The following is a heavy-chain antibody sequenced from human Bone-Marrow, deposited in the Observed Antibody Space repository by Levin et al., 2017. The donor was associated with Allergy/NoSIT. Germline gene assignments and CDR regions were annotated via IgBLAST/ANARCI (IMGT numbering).Heavy chain of an antibody. J-gene: IGHJ4*02. Sequence: AASVKVSCKASGYTFTSYDINWVRQAAGQGLEWMGWMNPNNGNAGYAPKFQGRVTMTRNTSITTAYMELTSLTSEDTAVYYCARAMRPARGGPPYYFDQWGQGALVTVSS. V-gene: IGHV1-8*01. CDR1: GYTFTSYD. CDR3: ARAMRPARGGPPYYFDQ. D-gene: IGHD3-10*01. CDR2: MNPNNGNA.